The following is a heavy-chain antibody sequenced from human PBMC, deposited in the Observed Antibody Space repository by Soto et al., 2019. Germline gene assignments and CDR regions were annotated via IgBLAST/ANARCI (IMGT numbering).Heavy chain of an antibody. V-gene: IGHV1-18*04. Sequence: GASVKVSCKASGYTFTSYGISWVRQAPGQGLEWMGWISAYNGNTNYAQKLQGRVTMTTDTSTSTAYIELTSLRSDDTAVYYCARDSTPLRENDMLTGYKYYYLDGMDVWGQGTTVTVSS. CDR1: GYTFTSYG. CDR3: ARDSTPLRENDMLTGYKYYYLDGMDV. D-gene: IGHD3-9*01. J-gene: IGHJ6*02. CDR2: ISAYNGNT.